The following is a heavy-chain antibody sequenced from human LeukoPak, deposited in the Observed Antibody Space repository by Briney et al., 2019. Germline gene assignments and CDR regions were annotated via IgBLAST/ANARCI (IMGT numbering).Heavy chain of an antibody. J-gene: IGHJ6*03. CDR3: ARGGSAYWVPGGQRIYYYMDV. Sequence: PSETLSLTCTVSGGSISSYYWSWIRQPPGKGLEWIGYIYYSGSTNYNPSLKSRVTISVDTSKNQFSLKLSSVTAADTAVYYCARGGSAYWVPGGQRIYYYMDVWGKGTTVTVSS. CDR2: IYYSGST. CDR1: GGSISSYY. D-gene: IGHD2-8*02. V-gene: IGHV4-59*01.